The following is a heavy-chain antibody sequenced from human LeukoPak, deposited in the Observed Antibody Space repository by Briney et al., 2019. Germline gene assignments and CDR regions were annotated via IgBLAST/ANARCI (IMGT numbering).Heavy chain of an antibody. CDR1: GGSFSGYY. V-gene: IGHV4-34*01. D-gene: IGHD3-3*01. Sequence: PSETLSLTCAVYGGSFSGYYWSWIRQPPGKGLEWIGEINHSGSTNYNPSLKSRVTISVDTSKNQFSLKLSSVTAADTAVYYCASLGDFGVVAPFDYWGQGTLVTVSS. CDR3: ASLGDFGVVAPFDY. J-gene: IGHJ4*02. CDR2: INHSGST.